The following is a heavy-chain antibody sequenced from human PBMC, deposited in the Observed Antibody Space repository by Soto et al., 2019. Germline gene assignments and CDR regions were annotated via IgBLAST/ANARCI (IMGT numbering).Heavy chain of an antibody. CDR1: GFTFSSYS. CDR3: ARDRWVYYYDSSGYYYPAEYYFDY. V-gene: IGHV3-48*01. D-gene: IGHD3-22*01. CDR2: ISSSSTI. Sequence: EVQLVESGGGLVQPGGSLRLSCAASGFTFSSYSMNWVRQAPGKGLEWVSYISSSSTIYYADSVKGRFTISRDNAKNSLYLQMNSLRAEDTAVYYCARDRWVYYYDSSGYYYPAEYYFDYWGQGTLVTVSS. J-gene: IGHJ4*02.